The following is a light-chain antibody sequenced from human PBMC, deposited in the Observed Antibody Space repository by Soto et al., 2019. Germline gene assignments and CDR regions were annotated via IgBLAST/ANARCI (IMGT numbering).Light chain of an antibody. V-gene: IGKV3D-15*01. J-gene: IGKJ4*01. Sequence: ELVMPESPATLSVAPGERVTLSCRASQSVSSYLAWYQQKPGQAPRLLIYDASNRATGIPARFRGSGSGTELTLTISSLQSEDFAVYYCQQYNNWPPLTFGGGTKVDIK. CDR3: QQYNNWPPLT. CDR1: QSVSSY. CDR2: DAS.